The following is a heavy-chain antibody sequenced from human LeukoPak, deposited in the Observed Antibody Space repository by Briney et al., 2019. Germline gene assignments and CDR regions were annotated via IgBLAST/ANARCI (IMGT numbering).Heavy chain of an antibody. J-gene: IGHJ4*02. D-gene: IGHD3-22*01. V-gene: IGHV1-46*01. CDR2: INPSGGST. CDR1: GYTFTSYY. Sequence: ASVKVSCKASGYTFTSYYMHWVRQAPGQGLEWMGIINPSGGSTSYAQKFQGRVTMTTDTSTSTAYMELRSLRSDDTAVYYCARDQIYYDSSGYQYWGQGTLVTVSS. CDR3: ARDQIYYDSSGYQY.